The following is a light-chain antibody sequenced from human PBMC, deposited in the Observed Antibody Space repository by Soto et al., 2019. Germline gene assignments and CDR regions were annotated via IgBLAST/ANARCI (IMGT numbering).Light chain of an antibody. CDR1: SSDVGGYNY. CDR3: TSYTTSSPYLV. V-gene: IGLV2-14*03. J-gene: IGLJ3*02. CDR2: DVT. Sequence: QSALTQPVSVSGSPGQSITISCTGTSSDVGGYNYVSWYQHHPGKAPKLMIYDVTNRPSGVSNRFSGSKSGNTASLTISGLQAEDEADYYCTSYTTSSPYLVFGGGTKVTVL.